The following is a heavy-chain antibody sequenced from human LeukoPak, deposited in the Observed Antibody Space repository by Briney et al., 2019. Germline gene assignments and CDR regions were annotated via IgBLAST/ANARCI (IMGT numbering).Heavy chain of an antibody. D-gene: IGHD2-2*01. CDR1: GGTFSSYA. J-gene: IGHJ5*02. CDR3: ARGPYCSSTSCRSPRGWFDP. Sequence: ASVKVSCKASGGTFSSYAISWVRQAPGQGLEWMGGIIPIFGTANYAQKFQGRVTITADESTSTAYMELSSLRSDDTAVYYCARGPYCSSTSCRSPRGWFDPWGQGTLVTVSS. CDR2: IIPIFGTA. V-gene: IGHV1-69*13.